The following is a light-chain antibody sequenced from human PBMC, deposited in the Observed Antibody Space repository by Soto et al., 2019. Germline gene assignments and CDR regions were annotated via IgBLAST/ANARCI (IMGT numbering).Light chain of an antibody. CDR3: SSYTSSSTYV. Sequence: QSVLTQPSPLSGSPGQSITLSCPGTSRDVGGYNYVSWYQQHPGKAPKLMIYDVSNRPSGVSNRFSGSKSGNTASLTISGLQAEDEADYYCSSYTSSSTYVFGTGTKVTVL. CDR2: DVS. V-gene: IGLV2-14*01. CDR1: SRDVGGYNY. J-gene: IGLJ1*01.